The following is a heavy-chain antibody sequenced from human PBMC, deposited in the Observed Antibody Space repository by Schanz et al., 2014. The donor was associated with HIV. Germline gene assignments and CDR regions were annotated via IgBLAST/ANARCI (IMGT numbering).Heavy chain of an antibody. CDR2: INPSGGST. Sequence: QVQLVQSGAEVKKPGASVKVSCKASGYTFTSYYMHWVRQAPGQGLEWMGIINPSGGSTSYAQKFQGRVPMTRDTSTSTVYMELSSLRYEDTAVYYCARGPPRSYYYDSSGYHDYWGQGTLVTVSS. CDR1: GYTFTSYY. CDR3: ARGPPRSYYYDSSGYHDY. J-gene: IGHJ4*02. D-gene: IGHD3-22*01. V-gene: IGHV1-46*01.